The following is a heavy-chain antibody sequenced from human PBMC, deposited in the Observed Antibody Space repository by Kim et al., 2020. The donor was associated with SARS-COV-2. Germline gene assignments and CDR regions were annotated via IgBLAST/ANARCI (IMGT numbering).Heavy chain of an antibody. J-gene: IGHJ6*02. Sequence: GGSLRLSCAASGFTFSDYYMSWIRQAPGKGLEWVSSISSSSSYIYYADSVKGRFTISRDNAKNSLYLQMNSLRAEDTAVYYCARVTPRGYSYGYTHYYGMDVWGQGTTVTVSS. V-gene: IGHV3-11*06. CDR1: GFTFSDYY. D-gene: IGHD5-18*01. CDR2: ISSSSSYI. CDR3: ARVTPRGYSYGYTHYYGMDV.